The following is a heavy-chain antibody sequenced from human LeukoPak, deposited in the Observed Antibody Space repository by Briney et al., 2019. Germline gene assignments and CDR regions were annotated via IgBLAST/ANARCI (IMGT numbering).Heavy chain of an antibody. Sequence: PGGSLRLSCAASGFTFSSYSMNWIRQPPGKGLEWIGNIFYRESTYYSPSLRSRVTISLDTSRNQFSLKLNSVTAADTAVYYCAKSNGYGLVDIWGQGTMVTVSS. CDR1: GFTFSSYS. CDR3: AKSNGYGLVDI. D-gene: IGHD3-10*01. J-gene: IGHJ3*02. CDR2: IFYREST. V-gene: IGHV4-59*12.